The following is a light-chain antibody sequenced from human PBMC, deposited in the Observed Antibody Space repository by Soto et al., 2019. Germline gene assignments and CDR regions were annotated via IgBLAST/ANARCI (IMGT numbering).Light chain of an antibody. CDR2: KAS. CDR1: QSISSW. J-gene: IGKJ4*01. Sequence: DIQMTQSPSTLSASVGDRVTITCRASQSISSWLAWYQQKPGKAPNLLIYKASSLESGVPSRFSGSRSGTEITLTISSLQPDDFATYYCQHYNSYPLTFGGGTKVEIK. CDR3: QHYNSYPLT. V-gene: IGKV1-5*03.